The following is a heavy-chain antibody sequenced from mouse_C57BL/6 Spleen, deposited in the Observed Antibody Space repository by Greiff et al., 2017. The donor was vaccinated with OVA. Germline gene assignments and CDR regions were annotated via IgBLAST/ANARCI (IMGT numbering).Heavy chain of an antibody. CDR2: IYPGSGST. V-gene: IGHV1-55*01. Sequence: VQLQQPGAELVKPGASVKMSCKASGYTFTSYWITWVKQRPGQGLEWIGDIYPGSGSTNYNEKFKSKATLTVDTSSSTAYMQLSSLTSEDSAVYYCARELVAPYYFDYWGQGTTLTVSS. CDR3: ARELVAPYYFDY. J-gene: IGHJ2*01. CDR1: GYTFTSYW. D-gene: IGHD1-1*01.